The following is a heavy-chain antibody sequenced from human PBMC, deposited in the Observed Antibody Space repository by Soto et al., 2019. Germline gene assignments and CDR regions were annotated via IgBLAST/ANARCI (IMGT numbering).Heavy chain of an antibody. Sequence: PGESLKISCKGSGHRFTNYWIGWVRQVAGKGLEWMGIIYPGDSDTRYSPSFQGQVTISAEKSISTAYLQWSSLKASDTAMYYCATYSNGWSYFDYWGQGTLVTVSS. D-gene: IGHD6-19*01. CDR2: IYPGDSDT. CDR3: ATYSNGWSYFDY. CDR1: GHRFTNYW. V-gene: IGHV5-51*01. J-gene: IGHJ4*02.